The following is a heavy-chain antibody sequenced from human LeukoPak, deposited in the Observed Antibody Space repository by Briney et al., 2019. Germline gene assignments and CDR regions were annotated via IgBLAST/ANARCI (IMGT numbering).Heavy chain of an antibody. V-gene: IGHV3-7*01. D-gene: IGHD2-15*01. J-gene: IGHJ4*02. CDR2: INPAGTET. CDR3: ARFGYVAAVDL. CDR1: GFSFSAYC. Sequence: PGGSLRLSCAASGFSFSAYCMTWVRQAPGTGLEWVANINPAGTETYYVDPVKGRFTISRDNAKNLLYLQMNSLRAEDTAVYYCARFGYVAAVDLWGQGTLVTVSS.